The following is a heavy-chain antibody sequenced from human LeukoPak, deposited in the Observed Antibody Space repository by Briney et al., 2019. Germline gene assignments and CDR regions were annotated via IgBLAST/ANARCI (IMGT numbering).Heavy chain of an antibody. CDR3: ARDRSIAAHXXDY. V-gene: IGHV3-21*01. D-gene: IGHD6-6*01. J-gene: IGHJ4*02. CDR1: GFTFSSYS. CDR2: ISSSSSYI. Sequence: PGGSLRLSCAASGFTFSSYSMNWVRQAPGKGLEWVSSISSSSSYIYYADSVKGRFTISRDNAKNSLYLQMNSLRAEDTAVYYCARDRSIAAHXXDYXXXXXXVTVS.